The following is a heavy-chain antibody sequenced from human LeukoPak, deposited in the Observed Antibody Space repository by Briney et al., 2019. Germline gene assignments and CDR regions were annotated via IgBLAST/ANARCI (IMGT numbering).Heavy chain of an antibody. D-gene: IGHD5-18*01. J-gene: IGHJ4*02. CDR3: ASHTAMTYYFDY. CDR2: IYYSGST. V-gene: IGHV4-59*08. Sequence: PSETLSLTCTVSGGSISSYYWSWIRQPPGKGLEWIGYIYYSGSTNYNPSPKSRVTISVDTSKNQFSLKLSSVTAADTAVYYCASHTAMTYYFDYWGQGTLVTVSS. CDR1: GGSISSYY.